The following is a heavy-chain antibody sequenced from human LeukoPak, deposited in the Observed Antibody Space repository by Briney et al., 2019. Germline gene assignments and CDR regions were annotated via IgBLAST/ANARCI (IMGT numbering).Heavy chain of an antibody. D-gene: IGHD6-6*01. CDR3: ARSPLGAFDI. Sequence: GGSLRHSCAASGFSISSYWMSWVRQAPGKGLEWVANIKQDGSEKYYVDSVKGRFTISRDNAKNSLSLQMNNLRAEDTAVYYCARSPLGAFDIWGQGTMVTVSS. V-gene: IGHV3-7*01. CDR2: IKQDGSEK. J-gene: IGHJ3*02. CDR1: GFSISSYW.